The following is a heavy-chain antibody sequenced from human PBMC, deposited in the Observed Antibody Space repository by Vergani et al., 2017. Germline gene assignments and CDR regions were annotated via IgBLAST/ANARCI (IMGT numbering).Heavy chain of an antibody. CDR1: GFTFSSYG. CDR3: AKGGFHSSSPPDYYYMDV. D-gene: IGHD6-6*01. CDR2: ISYDGSNK. Sequence: QVQLVESGGGVVQPGRSLRLSCAASGFTFSSYGMHWVRQAPGKGLEWVAVISYDGSNKYYADSVKGRFTISRDNSKNTLYLQMNSLRAEDTAVYYCAKGGFHSSSPPDYYYMDVWGKGSTVTVS. V-gene: IGHV3-30*18. J-gene: IGHJ6*03.